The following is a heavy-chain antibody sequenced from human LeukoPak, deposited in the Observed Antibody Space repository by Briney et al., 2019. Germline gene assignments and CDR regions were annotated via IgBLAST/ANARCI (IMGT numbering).Heavy chain of an antibody. V-gene: IGHV4-59*01. D-gene: IGHD2-2*01. J-gene: IGHJ4*02. CDR1: GGSISTYY. CDR2: IYYSGST. CDR3: AGGSTSWYPIDY. Sequence: PSETLSLTCTVSGGSISTYYWSWIRQPPGKGLEWIGYIYYSGSTNYNPSLKSRVTISVDTSKNQFSLKPSSVTAADTAVYYCAGGSTSWYPIDYWGQGTLVTVSS.